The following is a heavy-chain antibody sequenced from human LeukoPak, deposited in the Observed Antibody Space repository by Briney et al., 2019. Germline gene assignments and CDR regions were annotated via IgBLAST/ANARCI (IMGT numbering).Heavy chain of an antibody. CDR3: AXDLXEDRVAAAGFDY. CDR1: GFTFSSYS. V-gene: IGHV3-21*01. J-gene: IGHJ4*02. D-gene: IGHD6-13*01. Sequence: GGSLRLSCAASGFTFSSYSMNWVRQAPGKGLEWVSSISSRGLYIYYADSVKGRFTVSRDNAYNSLYLQMNSLRAEDTAVYYXAXDLXEDRVAAAGFDYWGQGTLVTVSS. CDR2: ISSRGLYI.